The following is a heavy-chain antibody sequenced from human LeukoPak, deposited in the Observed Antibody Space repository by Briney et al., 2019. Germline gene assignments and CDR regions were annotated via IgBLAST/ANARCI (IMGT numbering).Heavy chain of an antibody. CDR3: ARAPDADTVTTINWFDP. V-gene: IGHV3-21*01. J-gene: IGHJ5*02. CDR1: GFTFSTYS. CDR2: ISSSSSYI. D-gene: IGHD4-17*01. Sequence: GGSLRLSCAASGFTFSTYSMNWVRQAPGKGLEWVSSISSSSSYIYYADSVKGRFTISRDNAKNSLYLQMNSLRAEDTAVYYCARAPDADTVTTINWFDPWGQGTLVTVSS.